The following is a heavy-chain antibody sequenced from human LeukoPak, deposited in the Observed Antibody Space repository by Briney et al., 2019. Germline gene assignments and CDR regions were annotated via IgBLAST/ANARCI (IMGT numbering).Heavy chain of an antibody. Sequence: GESLKISCKGSGYSFTSYWIDWVRQMPGKGLEWMGNIYPGDSDTRYSPSFQGQVTISADKSISTAYLQWSSLEASDTAMYYCARRACSADSCLDYWGQGTLVTVSS. CDR3: ARRACSADSCLDY. V-gene: IGHV5-51*01. D-gene: IGHD2-15*01. CDR1: GYSFTSYW. CDR2: IYPGDSDT. J-gene: IGHJ4*02.